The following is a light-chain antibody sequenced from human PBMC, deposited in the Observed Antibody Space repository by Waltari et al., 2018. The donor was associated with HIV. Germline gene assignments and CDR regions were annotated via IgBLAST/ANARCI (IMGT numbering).Light chain of an antibody. V-gene: IGKV1-5*03. CDR3: QQYSTLGT. J-gene: IGKJ1*01. Sequence: DIQMTQSPSTLSASVGDRVTLTCRASQSVGIWLAWYQQKPGKAPNLLLYRASDLESGVPPRFSASGSGTEFSLTISNMQPEDFGTYYCQQYSTLGTFGQGTKVEIK. CDR1: QSVGIW. CDR2: RAS.